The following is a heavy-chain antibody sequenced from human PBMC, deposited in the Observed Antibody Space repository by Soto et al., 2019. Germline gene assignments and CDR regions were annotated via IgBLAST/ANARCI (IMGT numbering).Heavy chain of an antibody. CDR3: ARAGYSSSKRPRFDP. CDR1: GYTFTSYD. D-gene: IGHD6-13*01. J-gene: IGHJ5*02. V-gene: IGHV1-8*01. CDR2: MNPNSGNT. Sequence: QVQLVQSGAEVKKPGASVKVSCKASGYTFTSYDINWVRQATGQGLEWMGWMNPNSGNTGYAQKFQGRVTMTKNTSISTSYMELSSLISEDTAVYYCARAGYSSSKRPRFDPWGQGTLVTVYS.